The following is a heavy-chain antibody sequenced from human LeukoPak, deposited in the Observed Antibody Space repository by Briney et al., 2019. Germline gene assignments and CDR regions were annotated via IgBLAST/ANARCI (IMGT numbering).Heavy chain of an antibody. Sequence: SETLSLTCAVYGGSFSGYYWSWIRQPPGKGLEWIGEINHSGSTNYNPSLKSRVTISVDTSKNQLSLKLSSVTAADTAVYYCASSSWTIDLFDYWGQGTLVTVSS. D-gene: IGHD6-13*01. J-gene: IGHJ4*02. V-gene: IGHV4-34*01. CDR1: GGSFSGYY. CDR3: ASSSWTIDLFDY. CDR2: INHSGST.